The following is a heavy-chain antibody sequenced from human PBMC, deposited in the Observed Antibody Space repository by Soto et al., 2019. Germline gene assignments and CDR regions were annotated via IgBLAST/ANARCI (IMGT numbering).Heavy chain of an antibody. V-gene: IGHV3-23*01. J-gene: IGHJ6*02. D-gene: IGHD3-9*01. Sequence: GGSLRLSCAASGFTFSSYAMRWVRQAPGKGLEWVSGISWSGGSTYYADPVKGRFTISRDNARNTLYLQMNSLRTEDTALYYCAKDLRRNYYFYGMDVCGQGTTVTVSS. CDR2: ISWSGGST. CDR1: GFTFSSYA. CDR3: AKDLRRNYYFYGMDV.